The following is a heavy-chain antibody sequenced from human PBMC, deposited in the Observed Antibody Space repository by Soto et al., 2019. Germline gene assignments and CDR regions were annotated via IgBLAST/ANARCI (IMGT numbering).Heavy chain of an antibody. J-gene: IGHJ4*02. CDR2: ISYDGRNK. V-gene: IGHV3-30*18. CDR3: AKSNRGAYDTPDF. CDR1: GFSLNDYG. D-gene: IGHD3-22*01. Sequence: QVQLVESGGGVVQPGRSLRLSCAASGFSLNDYGMHWVRQPPGKGLERVADISYDGRNKYYTDSVRGRFTISRDISKGTLYLQMNSLRPEDTAVYYCAKSNRGAYDTPDFWGQGTPVTVSP.